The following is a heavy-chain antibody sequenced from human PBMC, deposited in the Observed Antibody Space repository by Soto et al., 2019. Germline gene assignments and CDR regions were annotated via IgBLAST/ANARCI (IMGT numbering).Heavy chain of an antibody. J-gene: IGHJ4*02. Sequence: PSETLSLTCTVSGGSISSGGYSWSWIRQPPGKGLEWIGYIYHSGSTYYNPSLKSRVTISVHRSKNQFSLKLSSVTAADTAVYYCARAADYDFWSGPYFDYWGQGTLVTVSS. CDR1: GGSISSGGYS. V-gene: IGHV4-30-2*01. CDR3: ARAADYDFWSGPYFDY. CDR2: IYHSGST. D-gene: IGHD3-3*01.